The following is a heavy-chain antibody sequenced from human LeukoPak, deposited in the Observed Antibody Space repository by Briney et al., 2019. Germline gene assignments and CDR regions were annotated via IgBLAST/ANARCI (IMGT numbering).Heavy chain of an antibody. CDR1: GGSISSSSYY. J-gene: IGHJ4*02. Sequence: PSETLSLTCTVSGGSISSSSYYWGWIRQPPGKGLEWIGSIYYSGSTYYNPSLKSRVTISVDTSKNQFSLKLSSVTAADTAVYYCARKIGYRSSTSCYGILYFDYWGQGTLVTVSS. D-gene: IGHD2-2*01. CDR3: ARKIGYRSSTSCYGILYFDY. V-gene: IGHV4-39*01. CDR2: IYYSGST.